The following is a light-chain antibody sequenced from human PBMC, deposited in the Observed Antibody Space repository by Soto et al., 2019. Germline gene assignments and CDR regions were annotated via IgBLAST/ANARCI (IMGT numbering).Light chain of an antibody. CDR1: QSISSW. Sequence: DIQMTQSPSTLSASVGDRVTITCRASQSISSWLAWYQQKPGKAPKLLIYDASSLESGVPSRFSGSGSETEFTLTISSLQPDDFATYYCQQYNSYQFGQGTKVDIK. CDR3: QQYNSYQ. J-gene: IGKJ1*01. CDR2: DAS. V-gene: IGKV1-5*01.